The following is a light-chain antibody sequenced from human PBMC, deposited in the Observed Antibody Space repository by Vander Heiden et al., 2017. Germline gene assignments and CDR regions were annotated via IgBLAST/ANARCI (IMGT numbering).Light chain of an antibody. CDR3: QQYNRWPIT. J-gene: IGKJ5*01. Sequence: EMVMTQSPATLSMSPGERATLSCRASQSVGNNYLAWYQQKPGQAPRLLIYGISNRATGIPARFSGSGSGTEFTLTISGLQSEDFAVYYCQQYNRWPITFGQGTRLEIK. CDR2: GIS. CDR1: QSVGNN. V-gene: IGKV3-15*01.